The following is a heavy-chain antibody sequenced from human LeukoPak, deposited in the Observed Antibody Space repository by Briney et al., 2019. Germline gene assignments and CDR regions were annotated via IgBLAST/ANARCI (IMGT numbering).Heavy chain of an antibody. J-gene: IGHJ4*02. V-gene: IGHV1-24*01. CDR1: GYTLTKLS. CDR2: FDPEDGET. Sequence: ASVKVSCKVSGYTLTKLSMHWVRQAPGKGLEWMGGFDPEDGETIYAQKFQGRVTMTEDTSTDTAYMELSSLTSEDTAVYYCAALDDYDRSGYPPGWGQGTLVTVSS. CDR3: AALDDYDRSGYPPG. D-gene: IGHD3-22*01.